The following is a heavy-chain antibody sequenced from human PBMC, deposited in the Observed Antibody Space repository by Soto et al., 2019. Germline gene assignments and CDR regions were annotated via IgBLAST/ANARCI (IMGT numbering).Heavy chain of an antibody. D-gene: IGHD3-10*01. CDR2: IYHSGST. CDR1: VCSISSGGYS. J-gene: IGHJ6*02. V-gene: IGHV4-30-2*01. CDR3: ARFYGSGSPHYYGLDV. Sequence: SEPLSLSYPVSVCSISSGGYSWIWIRQPPGKGLEWIGYIYHSGSTSYDPSLKSRVTISVDRSKNQFSLNLSSVTAADTAVYYCARFYGSGSPHYYGLDVWGQGTTVT.